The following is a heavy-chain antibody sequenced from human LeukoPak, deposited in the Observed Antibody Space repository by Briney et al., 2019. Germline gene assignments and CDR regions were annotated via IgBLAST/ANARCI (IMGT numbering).Heavy chain of an antibody. V-gene: IGHV4-59*04. CDR1: GGSISSYY. J-gene: IGHJ4*02. D-gene: IGHD3-10*01. CDR3: ASRTHRHERGAFFNY. CDR2: MFYNGPT. Sequence: PSETLSLTCTVYGGSISSYYWSWIRQPPGKGLAFLGCMFYNGPTHSNPSRRSRITMSIATCKNQFSLTLRSVTAADTAVYCCASRTHRHERGAFFNYWGQGTLVTVSS.